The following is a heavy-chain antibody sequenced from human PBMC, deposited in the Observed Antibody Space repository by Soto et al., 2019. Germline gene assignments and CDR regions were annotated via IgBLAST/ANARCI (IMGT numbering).Heavy chain of an antibody. J-gene: IGHJ4*02. V-gene: IGHV4-4*02. CDR3: ARGHLYYYDSSGCYFDY. D-gene: IGHD3-22*01. CDR1: GGSISSSNW. Sequence: QVQLQESGPGLVKPSGTLSLTCAVSGGSISSSNWWSWVRQPPGKGLEWIGEIYHSGSTNYNPSLKSRVTISVDKSKNQCSLKLSSVTAADTAVYYCARGHLYYYDSSGCYFDYWGQGTLVTVSS. CDR2: IYHSGST.